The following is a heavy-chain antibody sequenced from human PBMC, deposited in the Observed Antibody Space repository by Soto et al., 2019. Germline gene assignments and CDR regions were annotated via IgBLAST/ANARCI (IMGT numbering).Heavy chain of an antibody. J-gene: IGHJ3*01. CDR2: IWHDGSQK. CDR1: GFTFSNYG. CDR3: EGRDDPFHV. V-gene: IGHV3-33*01. Sequence: QVQLVESGGGVVQPGTSLRLSCVASGFTFSNYGIDWVRQAPGRGLEWVAVIWHDGSQKYLTDSVRGRFTISRDNSKNTVYLHMNSLRAEDTAVYYCEGRDDPFHVWGRGTMVTVSS.